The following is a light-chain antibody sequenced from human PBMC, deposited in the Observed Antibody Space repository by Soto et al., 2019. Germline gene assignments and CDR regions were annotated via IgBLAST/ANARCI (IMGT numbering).Light chain of an antibody. Sequence: EIVLTQSPGTLSLSPGERATLSCMASESVASSYLAWYQQKPGQAPRLLIYGPSSRATGIPDRFSGSGSGTDFTLTISSLEPEDSAVYYCQQRHMWPIAFGQGTRLEIK. J-gene: IGKJ5*01. CDR2: GPS. CDR3: QQRHMWPIA. V-gene: IGKV3D-20*02. CDR1: ESVASSY.